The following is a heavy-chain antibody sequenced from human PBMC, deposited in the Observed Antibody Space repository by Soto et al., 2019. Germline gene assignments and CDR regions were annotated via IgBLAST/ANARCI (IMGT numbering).Heavy chain of an antibody. D-gene: IGHD2-21*01. J-gene: IGHJ4*02. CDR2: INTDGSVA. V-gene: IGHV3-74*03. CDR3: VRDTQLWRLDS. CDR1: GLTFRSYW. Sequence: EVQLVESGGGLVQPGESLRLSCAASGLTFRSYWMHWVRQAPGKGLVWVSRINTDGSVAMYVDSVKGRFTISRDNAKNTLYLHMNSLRAEDTAVYYCVRDTQLWRLDSWGRGTLVTVSS.